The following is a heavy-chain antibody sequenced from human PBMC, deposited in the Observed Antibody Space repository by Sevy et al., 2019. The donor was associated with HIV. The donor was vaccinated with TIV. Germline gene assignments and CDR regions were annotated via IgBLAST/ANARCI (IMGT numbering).Heavy chain of an antibody. D-gene: IGHD3-10*01. V-gene: IGHV3-33*01. CDR2: ILYEGINK. CDR3: ATGRDYGSGSYDY. J-gene: IGHJ4*02. CDR1: GFSFDRYG. Sequence: GGSLRLSCAASGFSFDRYGMHWVRQAPGKGLEWVAVILYEGINKYYGDSVRGRFTISRDNSKNTLYLQMNSLRVDDTAVDYCATGRDYGSGSYDYWGPGTLVTVSS.